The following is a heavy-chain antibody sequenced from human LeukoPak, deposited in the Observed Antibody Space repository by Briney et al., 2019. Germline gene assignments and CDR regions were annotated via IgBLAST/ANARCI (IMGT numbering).Heavy chain of an antibody. CDR2: ISYDGSNK. J-gene: IGHJ3*02. CDR3: ARVVLQMTAIGGGAFEI. CDR1: GFTFSSYA. D-gene: IGHD5-24*01. V-gene: IGHV3-30-3*01. Sequence: GGSLRLSCAASGFTFSSYAMHWVRQAPGKGLEWVAVISYDGSNKYYTDSVKGRFTISRDHSQNTVSLQMNSLRAEDTAVYYCARVVLQMTAIGGGAFEIWGQGTMVTVSS.